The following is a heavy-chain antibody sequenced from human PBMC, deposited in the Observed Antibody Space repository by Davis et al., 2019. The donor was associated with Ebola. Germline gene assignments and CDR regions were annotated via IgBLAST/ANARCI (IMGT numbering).Heavy chain of an antibody. D-gene: IGHD5-24*01. CDR3: AKWDGYGDY. CDR2: IWYDASDK. J-gene: IGHJ4*02. V-gene: IGHV3-33*06. CDR1: GFPFSNYG. Sequence: PGGSLRLSCATSGFPFSNYGMHWVRQAPGKGLEWVALIWYDASDKYYADSVNGRFIISRDNSKSTLHLQMNSLRVEDTAVYYCAKWDGYGDYWGQGTLVTVSS.